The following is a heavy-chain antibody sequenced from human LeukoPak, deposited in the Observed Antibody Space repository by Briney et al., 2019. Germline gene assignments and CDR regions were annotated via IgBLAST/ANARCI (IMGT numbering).Heavy chain of an antibody. J-gene: IGHJ2*01. V-gene: IGHV4-39*07. Sequence: SETLSLTCTVSGGSISSSSYYWGWIRQPPGKGLEWIGSIYYSGSTYYNPSLKGRVTISVDTSKNQFSLKLSSVTAADTAVYYCAREIMGIVVVPAANWYFDLWGRGTLVTVSS. CDR2: IYYSGST. CDR3: AREIMGIVVVPAANWYFDL. D-gene: IGHD2-2*03. CDR1: GGSISSSSYY.